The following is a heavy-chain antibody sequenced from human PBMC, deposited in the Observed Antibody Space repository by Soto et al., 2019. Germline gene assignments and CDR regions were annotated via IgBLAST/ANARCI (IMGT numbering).Heavy chain of an antibody. Sequence: SETPSLTCSVSGGSISSSSYFWCWILHPPGKGLEWIGSIYYSGSTYYNPSLKSRVTVSVDTSKNQFSLKLSSVTAADTAVYYCARRGGVGATTYDYWGQGTLVTVSS. CDR2: IYYSGST. V-gene: IGHV4-39*01. D-gene: IGHD1-26*01. CDR3: ARRGGVGATTYDY. CDR1: GGSISSSSYF. J-gene: IGHJ4*02.